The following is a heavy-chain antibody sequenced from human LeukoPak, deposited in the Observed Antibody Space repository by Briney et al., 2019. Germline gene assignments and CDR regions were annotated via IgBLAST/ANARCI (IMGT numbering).Heavy chain of an antibody. CDR2: IYYSGST. CDR1: GGSLSSYY. Sequence: PSETLSLTCTVSGGSLSSYYWSWLRQPPRKGLEWIGYIYYSGSTNYNPSLKSRVTISVDTSKNQFSLKLCSVTAGDTAVYYCARDPEGATHDYYGMDVWGQGTTVTVSS. V-gene: IGHV4-59*01. J-gene: IGHJ6*02. CDR3: ARDPEGATHDYYGMDV. D-gene: IGHD1-26*01.